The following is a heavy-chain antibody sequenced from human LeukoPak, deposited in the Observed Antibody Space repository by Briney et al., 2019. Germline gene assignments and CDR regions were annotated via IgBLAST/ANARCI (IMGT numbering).Heavy chain of an antibody. J-gene: IGHJ4*02. CDR1: GYTFTSYG. D-gene: IGHD1-26*01. CDR3: ARLRTYSGSYYWDY. CDR2: ISAYNGNT. V-gene: IGHV1-18*04. Sequence: ASVKVSCKASGYTFTSYGISWVRQAPGQGLEWMGWISAYNGNTNYAQKLQGRVTMTTGTSTSTAYMELRSLRSDDTAVYYCARLRTYSGSYYWDYWGKGTLVTVSS.